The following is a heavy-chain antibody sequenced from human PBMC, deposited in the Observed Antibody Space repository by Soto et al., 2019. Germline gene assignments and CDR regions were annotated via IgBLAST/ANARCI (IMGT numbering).Heavy chain of an antibody. J-gene: IGHJ4*02. CDR1: GFTFSSYA. Sequence: EVQLLESGGGLVQPGGSLRLSCAASGFTFSSYAMSWVRQAPGKGLEWVSAISGSGGSTYYADSVKGRFTISRDNSKNTLYLQMNSLRGEDTAVYYCAKPYYYDSRGSDWGQGTLVTVSS. V-gene: IGHV3-23*01. D-gene: IGHD3-22*01. CDR2: ISGSGGST. CDR3: AKPYYYDSRGSD.